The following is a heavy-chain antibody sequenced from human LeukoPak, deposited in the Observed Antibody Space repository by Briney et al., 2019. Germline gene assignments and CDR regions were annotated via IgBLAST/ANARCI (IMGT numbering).Heavy chain of an antibody. D-gene: IGHD2-2*01. CDR1: GGSIRSYY. CDR2: FYTSGNT. Sequence: SETLSLTCTVSGGSIRSYYWSWIRQPAGKGLEWIGRFYTSGNTNYNPPLKPRVTMTVHTSKNQFSLKLSSVTAADTAVYYCARDHIVVVPAAISWFDPWGQGTLVTVSS. J-gene: IGHJ5*02. V-gene: IGHV4-4*07. CDR3: ARDHIVVVPAAISWFDP.